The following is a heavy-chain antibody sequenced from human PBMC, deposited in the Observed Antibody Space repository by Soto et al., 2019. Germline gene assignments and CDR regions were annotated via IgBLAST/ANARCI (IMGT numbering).Heavy chain of an antibody. Sequence: EVQLVESGGGLVQPGGSLRLSCTASGFIVSDTYVNWVRQAPGKGLEWVSVISNRGDTHYADSVRGRFSLSRDISDNTFHLKMNNLRVEDTAVYYCAREPRYCRGGSCSITGDAYDIWGQGTMVTVSS. D-gene: IGHD2-15*01. CDR2: ISNRGDT. V-gene: IGHV3-66*01. CDR3: AREPRYCRGGSCSITGDAYDI. J-gene: IGHJ3*02. CDR1: GFIVSDTY.